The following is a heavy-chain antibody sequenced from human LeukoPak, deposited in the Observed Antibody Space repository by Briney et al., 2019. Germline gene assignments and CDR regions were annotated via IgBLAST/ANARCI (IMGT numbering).Heavy chain of an antibody. J-gene: IGHJ4*02. V-gene: IGHV3-74*01. CDR2: INSDGSST. CDR3: AKGGSRHADY. CDR1: GIPFSSYW. D-gene: IGHD6-13*01. Sequence: QPGGSLRLSCAASGIPFSSYWMHWVRQAPGKGLVWVSRINSDGSSTSYADSVKGRFTISRDNAKNTLYLQMNSLRAEDTAVYFCAKGGSRHADYWGQGTLVIVSS.